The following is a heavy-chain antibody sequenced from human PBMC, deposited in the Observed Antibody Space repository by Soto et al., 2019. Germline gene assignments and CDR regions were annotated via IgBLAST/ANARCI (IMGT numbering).Heavy chain of an antibody. Sequence: ASVKVSCKASGYTFTSYDINWVRQATGQGLEWMGWMNPNSGNTGYAQKFQGRVTMTRNTSISTAYMELSSLRSEDTAVYYCARGGGAYWRRLWFGELLERGYYYCYMDVWGKGTTVTVSS. D-gene: IGHD3-10*01. CDR1: GYTFTSYD. CDR3: ARGGGAYWRRLWFGELLERGYYYCYMDV. J-gene: IGHJ6*03. V-gene: IGHV1-8*01. CDR2: MNPNSGNT.